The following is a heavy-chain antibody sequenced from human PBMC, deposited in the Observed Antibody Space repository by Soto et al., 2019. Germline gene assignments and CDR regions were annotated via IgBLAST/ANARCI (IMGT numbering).Heavy chain of an antibody. CDR1: GYTFTSYG. J-gene: IGHJ6*03. D-gene: IGHD2-2*02. CDR3: ARFSVPAAIPSYYYFYMDV. CDR2: ISAYNGNT. V-gene: IGHV1-18*01. Sequence: QVQLVQSGAEVKKPGASVKVSCKASGYTFTSYGISWVRQAPGQGLEWMGWISAYNGNTNYAQKLQGRVTMTTDTSTSTDYMELRSLRSDDTAVYYCARFSVPAAIPSYYYFYMDVWGKGTTVTVSS.